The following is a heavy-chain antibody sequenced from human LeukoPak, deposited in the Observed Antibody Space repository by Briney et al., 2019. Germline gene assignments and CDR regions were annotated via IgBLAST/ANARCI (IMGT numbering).Heavy chain of an antibody. V-gene: IGHV1-8*01. CDR3: ARRASDYHSFDY. Sequence: GASVKVSCKASGYTFTSYDINWVRQATGQGLEWMGWMNPNSGNTGYARKFQGRVTMTRNTSISTAYMELSSLRSEDTAVYYCARRASDYHSFDYWGQGTLVTVSS. CDR2: MNPNSGNT. CDR1: GYTFTSYD. D-gene: IGHD6-25*01. J-gene: IGHJ4*02.